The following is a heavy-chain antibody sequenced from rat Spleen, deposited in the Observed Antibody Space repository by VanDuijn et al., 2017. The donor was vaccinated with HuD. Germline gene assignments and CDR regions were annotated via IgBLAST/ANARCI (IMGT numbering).Heavy chain of an antibody. J-gene: IGHJ2*01. CDR2: VSNDGVKT. Sequence: EVQLVETGGGLVQPGKSLKLSCVASGFTFSRYWMYWVRQAPGQGLDGVSSVSNDGVKTYYQDSVKGRFTISRDNAESIVYLQMNSLKSEDTATYYCAVAGYGYWGQGVMVTVSS. CDR3: AVAGYGY. D-gene: IGHD1-7*01. CDR1: GFTFSRYW. V-gene: IGHV5-58*01.